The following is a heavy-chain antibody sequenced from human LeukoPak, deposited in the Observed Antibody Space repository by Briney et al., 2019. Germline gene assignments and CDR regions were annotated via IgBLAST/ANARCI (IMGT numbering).Heavy chain of an antibody. CDR2: INHSGST. V-gene: IGHV4-34*01. D-gene: IGHD3-3*01. Sequence: PSETLSLTCAVDGGSFSGYYWSWIRQPPGKGLEWIGEINHSGSTNYNPSLKSRVTISVDTSKNQFSLKLSSVTAADTAVYYCARGGNYDFWSGYYIEDAFDIWGQGTMVTVSS. J-gene: IGHJ3*02. CDR3: ARGGNYDFWSGYYIEDAFDI. CDR1: GGSFSGYY.